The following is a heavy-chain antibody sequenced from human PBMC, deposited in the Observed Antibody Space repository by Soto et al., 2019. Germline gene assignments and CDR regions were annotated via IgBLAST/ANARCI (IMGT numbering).Heavy chain of an antibody. V-gene: IGHV4-39*01. D-gene: IGHD2-15*01. J-gene: IGHJ4*02. CDR1: GGSISSSSYY. Sequence: SETLSLTCTVSGGSISSSSYYWGWIRQPPGKGLERIGSIYYSGSTYYNPSLKSRVTISVDTSKNQFSLKLSSATAADTAVYYCARHTPAISISDHWGQGTLVTVSS. CDR3: ARHTPAISISDH. CDR2: IYYSGST.